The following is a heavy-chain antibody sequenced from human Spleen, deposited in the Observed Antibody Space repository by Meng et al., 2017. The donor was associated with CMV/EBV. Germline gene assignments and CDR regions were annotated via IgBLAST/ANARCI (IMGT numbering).Heavy chain of an antibody. CDR1: GGSISSGDYY. D-gene: IGHD3-9*01. J-gene: IGHJ6*02. Sequence: SETLSLTCTVSGGSISSGDYYWAWIRQPPGKGLEWIGSIYYSGNTYYNPSLKSRVTISVDTSKNQFSLKLSSVTAADTAVYYCARQSNDILGKFYYYGMDVWGQGTTVTVSS. V-gene: IGHV4-39*01. CDR3: ARQSNDILGKFYYYGMDV. CDR2: IYYSGNT.